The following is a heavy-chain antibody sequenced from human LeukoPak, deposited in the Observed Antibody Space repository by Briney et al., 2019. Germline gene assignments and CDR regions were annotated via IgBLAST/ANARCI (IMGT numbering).Heavy chain of an antibody. D-gene: IGHD3-22*01. CDR2: IYYSGST. V-gene: IGHV4-59*01. CDR1: GGSISSYY. J-gene: IGHJ4*02. CDR3: ARSPGLTYYYDSRGYDFDY. Sequence: PSETLSLTCTVSGGSISSYYWSWIRQPPGKGLEWIGYIYYSGSTNYNPSLKSRVTISVDTSKNQFSLKLSSVTAADTAVYYCARSPGLTYYYDSRGYDFDYWGQGTLVTVSS.